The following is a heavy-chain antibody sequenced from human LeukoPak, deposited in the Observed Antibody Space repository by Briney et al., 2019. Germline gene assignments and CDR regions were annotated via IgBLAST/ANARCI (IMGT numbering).Heavy chain of an antibody. D-gene: IGHD3-9*01. J-gene: IGHJ5*02. V-gene: IGHV3-49*03. CDR1: GFIFRSYA. CDR3: TRAYLYDILTGHHRDWFDP. CDR2: IRSKAYGGTT. Sequence: GGSLRLSCAASGFIFRSYAMSWFRQAPGKGLEWVGFIRSKAYGGTTEYAASVKGRFTISRDDSKSIAYLQMNSLKTEDTAVYYCTRAYLYDILTGHHRDWFDPWGQGTLVTVSS.